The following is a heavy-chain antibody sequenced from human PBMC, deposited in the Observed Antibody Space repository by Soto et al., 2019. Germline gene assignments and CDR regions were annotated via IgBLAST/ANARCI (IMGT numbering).Heavy chain of an antibody. D-gene: IGHD2-2*01. Sequence: SETLSLTCAVSGGSISSSNWWSWVRQPPGKGLEWIGEIYHSGSTNYNPSPKSRVTISVDKSKNQFSLKLSSVTAADTAVYYCARATLPRYCSSTSCQRRFNWFDPWGQGTLVTVSS. CDR1: GGSISSSNW. V-gene: IGHV4-4*02. J-gene: IGHJ5*02. CDR3: ARATLPRYCSSTSCQRRFNWFDP. CDR2: IYHSGST.